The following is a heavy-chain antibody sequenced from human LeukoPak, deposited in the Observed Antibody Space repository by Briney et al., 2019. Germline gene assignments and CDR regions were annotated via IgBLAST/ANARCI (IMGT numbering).Heavy chain of an antibody. V-gene: IGHV3-66*01. J-gene: IGHJ4*02. CDR1: GFTVNTNY. Sequence: PGGSLRLSCVASGFTVNTNYMSWVRQAPGKGLEWVSVIYSGGSTYYADSVKGRFTISRDNSKNTLYLQMNSLRAEDTAVYYCARDYYGIDYYFDYWGQGTLVTVSS. CDR2: IYSGGST. D-gene: IGHD3-10*01. CDR3: ARDYYGIDYYFDY.